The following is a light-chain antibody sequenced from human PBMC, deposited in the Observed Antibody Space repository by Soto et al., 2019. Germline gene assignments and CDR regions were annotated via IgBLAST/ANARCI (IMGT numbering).Light chain of an antibody. J-gene: IGKJ1*01. V-gene: IGKV1-5*01. CDR2: DVS. CDR3: QRYDYSRT. Sequence: DVQLTQSPSTLSASVGDSVTITCRASQNVTTSLAWYQHKPGKAPKLLMFDVSNLESGVPSRFSGSGSGTEFTLSISSLHSDVLATYYCQRYDYSRTFGQGTKVDIK. CDR1: QNVTTS.